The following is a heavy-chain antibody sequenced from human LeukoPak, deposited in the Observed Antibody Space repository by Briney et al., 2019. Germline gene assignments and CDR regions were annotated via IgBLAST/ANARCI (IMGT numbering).Heavy chain of an antibody. V-gene: IGHV4-39*01. J-gene: IGHJ4*02. Sequence: SETLSLTGTVSGGSISSSSYYWGWIRQPPGKGLEWIGSIYYSGSTYYNPSLESRVTISVDTSKNQFSLKLSSVTAADTAVYYCARLSYDSSGYKYYFDYWGQGTLVTVSS. CDR1: GGSISSSSYY. CDR2: IYYSGST. D-gene: IGHD3-22*01. CDR3: ARLSYDSSGYKYYFDY.